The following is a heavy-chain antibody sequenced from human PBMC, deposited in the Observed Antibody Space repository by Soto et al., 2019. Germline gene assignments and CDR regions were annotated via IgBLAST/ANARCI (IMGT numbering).Heavy chain of an antibody. CDR3: ARDLDGGNSTY. V-gene: IGHV4-4*02. CDR2: IYHSGST. D-gene: IGHD2-21*02. CDR1: GGSISSSNW. J-gene: IGHJ4*02. Sequence: QVQLQESGPGLVKPSGTLSLTCAVSGGSISSSNWWSWVRQPPGKGLEWIGEIYHSGSTNYNPSRRGRVTMSVDKSKTQFSLKLSSVTAADTAVSYCARDLDGGNSTYWGQGTLVTVSS.